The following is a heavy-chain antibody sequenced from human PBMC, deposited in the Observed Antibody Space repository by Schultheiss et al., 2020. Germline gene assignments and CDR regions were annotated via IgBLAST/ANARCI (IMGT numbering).Heavy chain of an antibody. J-gene: IGHJ5*02. CDR3: VTAPSACSSGGVHCNWFDP. D-gene: IGHD2-15*01. CDR2: ISTGGDYI. V-gene: IGHV3-23*01. Sequence: GGSLRLSCAASGFTFSSYAMSWVRQAPGKGLAWVSAISTGGDYIYYTDSVKARFTSSRDNSKNTLYLQMNSLRAEDTAVYYCVTAPSACSSGGVHCNWFDPWGQGTLVTVSS. CDR1: GFTFSSYA.